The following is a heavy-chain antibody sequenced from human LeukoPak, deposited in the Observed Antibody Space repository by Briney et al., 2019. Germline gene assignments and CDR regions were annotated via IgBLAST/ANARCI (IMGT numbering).Heavy chain of an antibody. CDR3: ARDGYYYDSSGYYYLDY. D-gene: IGHD3-22*01. J-gene: IGHJ4*02. CDR2: IYTSGST. Sequence: RTSETLSLTCTVSGGSISSYYWSWIRQPAGKGLEWLGRIYTSGSTNYNPSLKSRVTMSVDTSKNQFSLKLSSVTAADTAVYYCARDGYYYDSSGYYYLDYWGQGTLVTVSS. V-gene: IGHV4-4*07. CDR1: GGSISSYY.